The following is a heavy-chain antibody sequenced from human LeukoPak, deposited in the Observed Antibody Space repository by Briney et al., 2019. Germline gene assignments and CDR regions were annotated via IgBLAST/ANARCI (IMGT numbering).Heavy chain of an antibody. CDR2: ISSSGSTI. D-gene: IGHD4-17*01. Sequence: GGSLRLSCAASGFTFSSYAMNWVRQAPGKGLEWVSYISSSGSTIYYADSVKGRFTISRDNAKNSLYLQMNILRAEDTSVYYCARSYGDYFDSWGQGTLVTVSS. V-gene: IGHV3-48*03. CDR3: ARSYGDYFDS. J-gene: IGHJ4*02. CDR1: GFTFSSYA.